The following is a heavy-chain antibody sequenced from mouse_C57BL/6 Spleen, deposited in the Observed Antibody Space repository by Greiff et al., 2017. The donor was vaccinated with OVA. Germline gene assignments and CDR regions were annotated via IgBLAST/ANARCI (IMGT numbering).Heavy chain of an antibody. CDR3: ARYSSGYLSLMDY. CDR1: GYTFTSYW. V-gene: IGHV1-69*01. CDR2: IDPSDSYT. J-gene: IGHJ4*01. D-gene: IGHD3-2*02. Sequence: QVQLQQPGAELVMPGASVKLSCKASGYTFTSYWMHWVKLRPGQGLEWIGEIDPSDSYTNYNQKFKGKSTLTVDKSSSTAYMQLSSLTSEDSAVYYCARYSSGYLSLMDYWGQGTSVTVSS.